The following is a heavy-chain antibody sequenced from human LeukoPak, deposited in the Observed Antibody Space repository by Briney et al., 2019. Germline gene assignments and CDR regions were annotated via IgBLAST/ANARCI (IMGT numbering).Heavy chain of an antibody. Sequence: PGGSLRLSCAASGFTFSSYAMSWVRQAPGKGPEWVSAISGSGGSTYYADSVKGRFTISRDNSKNTLYLQMNGLRAEDTAVYYCAKNSGQLLRYWGQGTLVTVSS. CDR3: AKNSGQLLRY. V-gene: IGHV3-23*01. CDR1: GFTFSSYA. J-gene: IGHJ4*02. CDR2: ISGSGGST. D-gene: IGHD2-15*01.